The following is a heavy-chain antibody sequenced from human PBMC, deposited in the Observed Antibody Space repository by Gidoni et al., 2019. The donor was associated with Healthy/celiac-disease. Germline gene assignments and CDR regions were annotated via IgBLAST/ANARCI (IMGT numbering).Heavy chain of an antibody. CDR2: INHSGST. Sequence: QVQLQQWCAGLLKPSETLSLTCAVYGRSFSGYYWSWLRQPPGKGLEWIGEINHSGSTNYNPSLKSRVTISVDTSKNQFALKLRSVTAADTAVYYCARGHGLGYCSGGSCYFRYYYYGMDVWGQGTTVTVSS. CDR1: GRSFSGYY. V-gene: IGHV4-34*01. CDR3: ARGHGLGYCSGGSCYFRYYYYGMDV. J-gene: IGHJ6*02. D-gene: IGHD2-15*01.